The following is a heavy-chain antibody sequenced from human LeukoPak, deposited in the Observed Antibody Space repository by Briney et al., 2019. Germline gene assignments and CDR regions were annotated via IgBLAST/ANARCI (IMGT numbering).Heavy chain of an antibody. CDR1: GYTFTSYG. J-gene: IGHJ5*02. Sequence: PGASVKVSCKASGYTFTSYGISWVRQAPGQGLEWMGWISAYNGNTNYAQKLQGRVTMTTDTSTSTAYMELRSLRSDDTAVYYCARVGPDYGDSTGWFDPWGQGTLVTVAS. CDR3: ARVGPDYGDSTGWFDP. D-gene: IGHD4-17*01. CDR2: ISAYNGNT. V-gene: IGHV1-18*01.